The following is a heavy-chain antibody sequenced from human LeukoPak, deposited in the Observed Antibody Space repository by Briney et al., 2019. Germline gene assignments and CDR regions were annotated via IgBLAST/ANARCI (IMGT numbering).Heavy chain of an antibody. CDR3: ATPDFDY. V-gene: IGHV3-30*03. CDR1: GFTFSSYG. J-gene: IGHJ4*02. Sequence: GGSLRLFCAASGFTFSSYGMHWVRQAPGKGLEWVAVISYDGSNKYYADSVKGRFTISRDNSKNTLYLQMNSLRAEDTAVYYCATPDFDYWGQGTLVTVSS. CDR2: ISYDGSNK.